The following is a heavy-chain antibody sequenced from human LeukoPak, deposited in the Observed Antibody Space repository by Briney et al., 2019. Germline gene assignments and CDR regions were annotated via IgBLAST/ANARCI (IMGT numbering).Heavy chain of an antibody. D-gene: IGHD3-9*01. CDR1: GGSFSGYY. CDR2: INHSGST. J-gene: IGHJ4*02. Sequence: TSETLSLTCAVYGGSFSGYYWSWIRQPPGKGLEWIGEINHSGSTNYNPSLKSRVTISVDTSKNQFSLKLSSVTAADTAVYYCARGIPGSTGYPRWWGQGTLVTVSS. CDR3: ARGIPGSTGYPRW. V-gene: IGHV4-34*01.